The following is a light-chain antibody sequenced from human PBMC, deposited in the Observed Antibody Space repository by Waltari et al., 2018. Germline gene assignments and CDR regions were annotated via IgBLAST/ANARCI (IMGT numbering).Light chain of an antibody. Sequence: DIQMTQSPSSLPQSVGDRLPNNCRESQSISSSLNWYQEKPGNAPKLLIYAASGLQRGVPSRFSGSGSGTDFTLTISSLQPEDFATYYCQQSHSTPYTFGQGTKLEIK. CDR2: AAS. V-gene: IGKV1-39*01. CDR3: QQSHSTPYT. CDR1: QSISSS. J-gene: IGKJ2*01.